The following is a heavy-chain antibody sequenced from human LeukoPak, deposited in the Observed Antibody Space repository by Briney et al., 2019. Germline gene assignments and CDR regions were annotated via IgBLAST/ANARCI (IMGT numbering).Heavy chain of an antibody. CDR3: WAWLLPLYGMDV. Sequence: ASVKVSCKASGGTFSSYAISWVRQAPGQGLEWMGGIIPIFGTANYAQKFQGRVTMTTDTSTSTAYMELRSLRSDDTAVYYCWAWLLPLYGMDVWGQGTTVTVSS. V-gene: IGHV1-69*05. CDR2: IIPIFGTA. CDR1: GGTFSSYA. J-gene: IGHJ6*02. D-gene: IGHD3-22*01.